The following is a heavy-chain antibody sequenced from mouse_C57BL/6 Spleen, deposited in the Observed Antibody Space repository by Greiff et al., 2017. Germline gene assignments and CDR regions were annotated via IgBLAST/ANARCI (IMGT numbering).Heavy chain of an antibody. CDR2: ISYDGSN. CDR3: AREGSNWGAMDY. CDR1: GYSITSGYY. Sequence: EVKLVESGPGLVKPSQSLSLTCSVTGYSITSGYYWNWIRQFPGNKLEWMGYISYDGSNNYNPSLKNRISITRDTSKNQFFLKLNSVTTEDTATYYCAREGSNWGAMDYWGQGTSVTVSS. D-gene: IGHD4-1*01. J-gene: IGHJ4*01. V-gene: IGHV3-6*01.